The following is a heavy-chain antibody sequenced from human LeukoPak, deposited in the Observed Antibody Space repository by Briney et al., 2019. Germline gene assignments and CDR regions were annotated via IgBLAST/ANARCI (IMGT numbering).Heavy chain of an antibody. CDR3: ARPGMTTVTKGEKYFQH. CDR1: GFTFSSYS. D-gene: IGHD4-17*01. J-gene: IGHJ1*01. V-gene: IGHV3-21*01. CDR2: ISGSSSYI. Sequence: PGGSLRLSCAASGFTFSSYSMNWVRQAPGKGLEWVSSISGSSSYIYYADSVKGRFTISRDNAKNSLYLQMNSLRAEDTAVYYCARPGMTTVTKGEKYFQHWGQGTLVTVSS.